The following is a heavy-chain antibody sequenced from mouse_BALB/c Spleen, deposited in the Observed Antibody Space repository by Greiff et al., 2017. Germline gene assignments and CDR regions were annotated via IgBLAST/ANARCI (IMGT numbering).Heavy chain of an antibody. V-gene: IGHV14-1*02. J-gene: IGHJ4*01. CDR2: IDPENGNT. Sequence: VQLKESGAELVRPGALVKLSCKASGFNIKDYYMHWVKQRPEQGLEWIGWIDPENGNTIYDPKFQGKASITADTSSNTAYLQLSSLTSEDSAVYYCARSYGKNYYAMDYWGQGTSVTVSS. CDR3: ARSYGKNYYAMDY. CDR1: GFNIKDYY. D-gene: IGHD2-10*02.